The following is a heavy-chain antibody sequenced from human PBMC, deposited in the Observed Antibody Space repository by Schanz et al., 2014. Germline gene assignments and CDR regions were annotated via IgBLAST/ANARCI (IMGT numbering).Heavy chain of an antibody. D-gene: IGHD3-22*01. V-gene: IGHV3-11*06. Sequence: QAQLVESGGGLVKPGGSLRLSCAASGFTFRDYYMSWIRQAPGKGLEWVSSISSSGSYIHYADSVKGRFTISRDNAKNTLYLQMNSLRAEDTAVYYCARVHHYDPSGWGYFDYWGQGTLVTVSS. CDR3: ARVHHYDPSGWGYFDY. CDR1: GFTFRDYY. J-gene: IGHJ4*02. CDR2: ISSSGSYI.